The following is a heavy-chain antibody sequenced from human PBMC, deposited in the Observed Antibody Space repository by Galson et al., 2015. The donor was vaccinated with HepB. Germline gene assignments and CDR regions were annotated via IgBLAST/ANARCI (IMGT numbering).Heavy chain of an antibody. CDR2: ISSSGSTI. CDR3: ARVCYDSSCCYDAFDI. CDR1: GFTFSDYY. Sequence: SLRLSCAASGFTFSDYYMSWIRQAPGKGLEWVSYISSSGSTIYYADSVKGRFTISRDNAKNSLYLQMNSLRAEDTAVYYCARVCYDSSCCYDAFDIWGQGTMVTVSS. D-gene: IGHD3-22*01. V-gene: IGHV3-11*01. J-gene: IGHJ3*02.